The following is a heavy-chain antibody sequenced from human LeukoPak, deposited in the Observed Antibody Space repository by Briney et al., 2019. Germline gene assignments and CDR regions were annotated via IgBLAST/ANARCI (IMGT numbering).Heavy chain of an antibody. V-gene: IGHV3-21*01. D-gene: IGHD3-22*01. CDR2: ISSSSSYI. Sequence: PGGSLRLSCAASGFTFSSYSMNWVRQAPGKGLEWVSSISSSSSYIYYADSVKGRFTISRDNAKNSLYLQMNSLRAEDTAVYYCASEEFGYYYDSSGSLWGQGTLVTVSS. J-gene: IGHJ4*02. CDR3: ASEEFGYYYDSSGSL. CDR1: GFTFSSYS.